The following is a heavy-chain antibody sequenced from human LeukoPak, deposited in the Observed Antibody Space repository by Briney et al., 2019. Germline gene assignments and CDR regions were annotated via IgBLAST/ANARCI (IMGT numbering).Heavy chain of an antibody. D-gene: IGHD2/OR15-2a*01. Sequence: GGSLRLSCAASGFTFNIYTMNWVRQAPGKGLEWVSSISSRSSDIHYADSVKGRFTISRDNAKNSLYLQMNSLRAEDTAVYYCARRGGDSTSLQGDFDYWGQGTLVTVSA. CDR1: GFTFNIYT. V-gene: IGHV3-21*01. J-gene: IGHJ4*02. CDR3: ARRGGDSTSLQGDFDY. CDR2: ISSRSSDI.